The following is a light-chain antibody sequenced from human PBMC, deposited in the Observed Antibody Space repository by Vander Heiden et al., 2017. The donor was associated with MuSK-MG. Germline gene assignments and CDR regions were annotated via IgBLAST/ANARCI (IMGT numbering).Light chain of an antibody. Sequence: DIVLTQFPGTLSLSPGERASLSCRASQRVSSSYLAWYQQKPGQAPRLLIYGASSRDTGIPDRFSGSGSGTDFTLTISRLEPDDFAVYYCQQYSSSPGTFGQGTKVEIK. V-gene: IGKV3-20*01. CDR3: QQYSSSPGT. CDR2: GAS. CDR1: QRVSSSY. J-gene: IGKJ1*01.